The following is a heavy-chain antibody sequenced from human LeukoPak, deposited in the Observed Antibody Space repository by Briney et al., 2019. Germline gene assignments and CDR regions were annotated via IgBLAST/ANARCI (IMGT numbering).Heavy chain of an antibody. J-gene: IGHJ5*02. CDR1: GYTLTELS. V-gene: IGHV1-24*01. CDR3: ATYDILTANWFDP. Sequence: GASVTVSCTVSGYTLTELSMHWVRQAPGKGREWVGGFDPEDGETIYAQKFQGRVTMTEDTSTDTAYMELSSLGSEDTAVYYCATYDILTANWFDPWGQGTLVTVSS. CDR2: FDPEDGET. D-gene: IGHD3-9*01.